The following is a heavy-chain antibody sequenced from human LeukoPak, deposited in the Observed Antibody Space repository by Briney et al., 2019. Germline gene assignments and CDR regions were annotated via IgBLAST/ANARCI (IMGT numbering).Heavy chain of an antibody. CDR3: TSWGDTTAEYFQR. Sequence: GGSLRLSCVVSGFTFNRCWMNWVRQAPGKGLEWVAHINPDGRDTYYVDSVKGRFTISRDNAQNSMYLQVNSLRVEDTAVYYCTSWGDTTAEYFQRWGQGTLVTVSS. V-gene: IGHV3-7*01. J-gene: IGHJ1*01. CDR2: INPDGRDT. D-gene: IGHD2-21*02. CDR1: GFTFNRCW.